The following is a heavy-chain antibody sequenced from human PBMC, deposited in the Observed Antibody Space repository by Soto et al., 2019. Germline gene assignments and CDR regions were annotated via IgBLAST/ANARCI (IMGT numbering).Heavy chain of an antibody. CDR1: GYTFTNYG. CDR2: ISAHTGNT. J-gene: IGHJ4*02. D-gene: IGHD6-13*01. CDR3: ARDRREAAAVDY. V-gene: IGHV1-18*01. Sequence: ASVKVSCKASGYTFTNYGFSWVRQAPGQGLEWMGWISAHTGNTNYAQKLQDRVTMTTDTSTSTAYMELMSLRSDDTAVYYCARDRREAAAVDYWGQGTLVTVSS.